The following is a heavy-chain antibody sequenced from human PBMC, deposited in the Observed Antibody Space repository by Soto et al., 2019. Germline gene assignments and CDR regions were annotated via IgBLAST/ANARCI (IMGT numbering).Heavy chain of an antibody. CDR1: GFTFTNYA. D-gene: IGHD4-17*01. J-gene: IGHJ3*01. Sequence: QLLESGGGLVQPGGSLRLSCAASGFTFTNYAMTWVRQAPGKGLEWVSTLSPSGGDTYYADSVKGRFTISRDISKNTLFLQMNRLRAEDTAVYFCTRRGGDSGWGAVDVWGQGTMVTVSS. CDR2: LSPSGGDT. V-gene: IGHV3-23*01. CDR3: TRRGGDSGWGAVDV.